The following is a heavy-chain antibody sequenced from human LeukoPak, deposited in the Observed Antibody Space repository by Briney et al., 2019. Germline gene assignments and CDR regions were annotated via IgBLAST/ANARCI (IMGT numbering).Heavy chain of an antibody. CDR1: GGSISSYY. D-gene: IGHD6-13*01. V-gene: IGHV4-4*07. CDR2: IYTSGST. J-gene: IGHJ4*02. Sequence: QPSETLSLTCTVSGGSISSYYWSWIRQPAGKGLEWIGRIYTSGSTNYNPSLKSRVTMSVDTSKNQFSLKLSSVTAADTAVYCCARSFIAAAGERGYYFDYWGQGTLVTVSS. CDR3: ARSFIAAAGERGYYFDY.